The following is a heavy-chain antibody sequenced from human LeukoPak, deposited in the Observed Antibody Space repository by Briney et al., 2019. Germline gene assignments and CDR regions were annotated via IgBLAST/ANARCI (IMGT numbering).Heavy chain of an antibody. D-gene: IGHD5-24*01. J-gene: IGHJ4*02. Sequence: GGSLRLSCAASGFTFSSYSMKWVRQAPGKGLEWVSFISSSSSYIYYRDSVKGRFTISRDNARNSLYLQMNSLRAEDTAVYYCARPGLEGLYFDYWGQGTLVTVSS. CDR2: ISSSSSYI. CDR3: ARPGLEGLYFDY. CDR1: GFTFSSYS. V-gene: IGHV3-21*01.